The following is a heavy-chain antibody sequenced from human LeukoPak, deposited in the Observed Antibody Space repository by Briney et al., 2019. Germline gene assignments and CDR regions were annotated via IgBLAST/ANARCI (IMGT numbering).Heavy chain of an antibody. CDR2: VSGNGGTT. D-gene: IGHD3-22*01. J-gene: IGHJ6*02. V-gene: IGHV3-23*01. CDR3: AKHDGSYYYYGMDV. CDR1: GFTFGSYA. Sequence: PGGSLRLSCAASGFTFGSYAMSWVRQAPGKGLEWVSGVSGNGGTTYYADSVKGRFTISRDNSKNTVYLQMNSLRAEDTAVYYCAKHDGSYYYYGMDVWGQGTTVTDSS.